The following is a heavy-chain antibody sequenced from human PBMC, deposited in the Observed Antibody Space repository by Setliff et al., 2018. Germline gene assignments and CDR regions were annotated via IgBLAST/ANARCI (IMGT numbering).Heavy chain of an antibody. V-gene: IGHV3-15*01. CDR1: GFTFSSYA. J-gene: IGHJ6*02. D-gene: IGHD6-19*01. CDR2: IKRITDSGTT. Sequence: PGGSLRLSCAASGFTFSSYAMSLVRHAPGKGLGWVSAIKRITDSGTTDHAAPVKGRFPVSRDDSMSTLYLQMNSLKTEDIAVYYCPISPFSSGWHSNFDSNMDVWGQGTTVTVSS. CDR3: PISPFSSGWHSNFDSNMDV.